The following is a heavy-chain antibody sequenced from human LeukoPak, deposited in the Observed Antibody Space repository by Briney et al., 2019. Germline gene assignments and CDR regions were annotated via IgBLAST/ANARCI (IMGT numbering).Heavy chain of an antibody. D-gene: IGHD3-22*01. Sequence: PSETLSLTCTVSGGSISSSSYYWGWIRQPPGKGLEWIGSIYYSGSTYYNPSLKSRVTISVDTSKNQFSLKLSSVTAADTAVYYCARSAYDSSGYYYCPTCWYFDLWGRGTLVTVSS. CDR1: GGSISSSSYY. CDR2: IYYSGST. CDR3: ARSAYDSSGYYYCPTCWYFDL. V-gene: IGHV4-39*07. J-gene: IGHJ2*01.